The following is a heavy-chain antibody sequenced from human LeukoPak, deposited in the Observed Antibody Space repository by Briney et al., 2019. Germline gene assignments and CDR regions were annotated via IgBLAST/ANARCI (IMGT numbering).Heavy chain of an antibody. CDR3: AAEVIVVVITAFDYGMDV. Sequence: ASVKVSCKASGYTFTSYYMHWVRQALGQGLEWMGIINPSGGSTNYAQKFQGRVTITADKSTSTAYMELSSLRSEDTAVYYCAAEVIVVVITAFDYGMDVWGQGTTVTVSS. CDR1: GYTFTSYY. D-gene: IGHD3-22*01. V-gene: IGHV1-46*01. J-gene: IGHJ6*02. CDR2: INPSGGST.